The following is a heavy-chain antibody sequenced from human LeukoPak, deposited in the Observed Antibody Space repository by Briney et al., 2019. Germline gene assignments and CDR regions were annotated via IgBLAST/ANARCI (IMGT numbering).Heavy chain of an antibody. V-gene: IGHV4-61*02. CDR3: ARGPYSYDSSGAFDI. CDR2: IYSSGST. CDR1: GVSISGSYYY. J-gene: IGHJ3*02. Sequence: PSETLSLTCAVSGVSISGSYYYWSWIRQPAGKGLEWIGRIYSSGSTNYNPSLKSRVTISVDTSKNQFSLKLSSVTAADTAVYFRARGPYSYDSSGAFDIWGQGTMVTVSP. D-gene: IGHD3-22*01.